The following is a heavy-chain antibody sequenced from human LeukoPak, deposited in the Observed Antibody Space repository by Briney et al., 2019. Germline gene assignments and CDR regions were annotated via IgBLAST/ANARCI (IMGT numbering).Heavy chain of an antibody. Sequence: ASVKVSCKASGYTFTSYGISWVRQAPGQGLEWMGWISAYNGNTNYAQKLQGRVIMTKDTSTSTAYMELRSLRSDDTAVYYCARDRTLYCSGGSCYPLEEYFQHWGQGTLVTVSS. CDR1: GYTFTSYG. D-gene: IGHD2-15*01. CDR2: ISAYNGNT. CDR3: ARDRTLYCSGGSCYPLEEYFQH. J-gene: IGHJ1*01. V-gene: IGHV1-18*04.